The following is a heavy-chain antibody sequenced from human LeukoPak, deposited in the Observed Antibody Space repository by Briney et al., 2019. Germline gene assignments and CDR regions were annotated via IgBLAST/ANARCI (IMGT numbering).Heavy chain of an antibody. CDR3: AKGELQRY. D-gene: IGHD1-26*01. CDR1: GFTFSSYG. CDR2: ISYDGSNK. J-gene: IGHJ4*02. V-gene: IGHV3-30*18. Sequence: QSGRSLRLSCAASGFTFSSYGMHWVRQAPGKGLEWVAVISYDGSNKYYADSVKGRFTISRDNSKNTLYLQMNSLRAEDTAVYYCAKGELQRYWDQGTLVTVSS.